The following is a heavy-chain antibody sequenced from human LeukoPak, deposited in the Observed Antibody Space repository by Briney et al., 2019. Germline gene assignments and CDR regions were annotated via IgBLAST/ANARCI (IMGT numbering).Heavy chain of an antibody. CDR3: ASKLGRGDYYYYYMDA. CDR2: ISGSGGST. Sequence: GGSLRLSCAASGFTFSSYAMSWVRQAPGKGLEWVSAISGSGGSTYYADSVKGRFTISRDNSKNTLYLQMNSLRAEDTAVYYCASKLGRGDYYYYYMDAWGKGTTVTVSS. V-gene: IGHV3-23*01. J-gene: IGHJ6*03. CDR1: GFTFSSYA. D-gene: IGHD7-27*01.